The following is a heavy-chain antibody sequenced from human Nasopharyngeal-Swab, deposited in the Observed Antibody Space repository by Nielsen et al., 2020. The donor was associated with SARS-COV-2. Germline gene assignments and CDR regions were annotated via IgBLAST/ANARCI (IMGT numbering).Heavy chain of an antibody. D-gene: IGHD2-15*01. CDR1: GFTFDDYA. CDR3: AKGGYCSGGSRFNWFDP. J-gene: IGHJ5*02. Sequence: GGSLRLSCAASGFTFDDYARHWVRQAPGKGLEWVSGISWNSGSIGYADSVKGRFTISRDNAKNSLYLQMNSLRAEDTALYYCAKGGYCSGGSRFNWFDPWGQGTLVTVSS. V-gene: IGHV3-9*01. CDR2: ISWNSGSI.